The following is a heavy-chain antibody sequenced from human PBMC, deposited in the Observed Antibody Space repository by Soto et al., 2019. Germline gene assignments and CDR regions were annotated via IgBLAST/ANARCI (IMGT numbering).Heavy chain of an antibody. D-gene: IGHD6-13*01. V-gene: IGHV3-9*01. J-gene: IGHJ4*02. Sequence: GGSLRLSCAASGFTFDDYAMHWVRRAPGKGLEWVSGISWNSGSIGYADSVKGRFTISRDNAKNSLYLEMNSLRAEDTALYYCAKDRYSNSWYFFDYWGQGTLVTVSS. CDR3: AKDRYSNSWYFFDY. CDR2: ISWNSGSI. CDR1: GFTFDDYA.